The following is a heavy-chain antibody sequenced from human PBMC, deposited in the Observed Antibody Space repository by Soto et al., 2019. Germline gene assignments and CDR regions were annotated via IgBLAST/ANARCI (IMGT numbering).Heavy chain of an antibody. Sequence: SVKVSCKASGGTFSSYAISWVRQAPGQGLEWMGGIIPIFVTANYAQKFQGRVTLTADESTSTAYMELSSLRSEDTAVYYCAIGGVVVPAATIMGYNWFDPWGQGTLVTVSS. V-gene: IGHV1-69*13. CDR2: IIPIFVTA. J-gene: IGHJ5*02. D-gene: IGHD2-2*01. CDR3: AIGGVVVPAATIMGYNWFDP. CDR1: GGTFSSYA.